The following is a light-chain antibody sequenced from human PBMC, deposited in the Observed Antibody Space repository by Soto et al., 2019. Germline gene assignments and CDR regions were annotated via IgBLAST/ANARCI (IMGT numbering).Light chain of an antibody. CDR3: RQDTNRPPNT. CDR2: GAS. Sequence: EILMTQSPDTLSVSPGESATLSCRASQRVYSNLAWYQQRPGQSPMLVIYGASTRATGVPARFSGRGSGTEFTLPSCSLQSEEVAVYYCRQDTNRPPNTFGQGTRLEI. J-gene: IGKJ5*01. V-gene: IGKV3-15*01. CDR1: QRVYSN.